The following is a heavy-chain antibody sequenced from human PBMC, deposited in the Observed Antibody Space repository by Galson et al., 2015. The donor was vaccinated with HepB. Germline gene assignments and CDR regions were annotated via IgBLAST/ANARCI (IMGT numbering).Heavy chain of an antibody. CDR3: ARERGSMTVDPGWFDP. CDR2: IDPSDSYT. V-gene: IGHV5-10-1*01. D-gene: IGHD3-22*01. Sequence: QSGAEVKKPGESLRISCKGSGYSFTSYWISWVRQMPGKGLEWMGRIDPSDSYTNYSPSFQGHVTISADKSISTAYLQWSSLKAPDTAMYYCARERGSMTVDPGWFDPWGQGTLVTVSS. J-gene: IGHJ5*02. CDR1: GYSFTSYW.